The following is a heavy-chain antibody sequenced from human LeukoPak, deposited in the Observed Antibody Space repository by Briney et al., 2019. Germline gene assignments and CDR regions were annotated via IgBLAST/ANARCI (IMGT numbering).Heavy chain of an antibody. CDR3: ARAIGVADY. Sequence: SSETLSLTCTVSGGSISSYYWSWIRQPPGKGLEWIGYIYYSGSTNYNPSLKSRATISVDTSKNQFSLKLSSVTAADTAVYYCARAIGVADYWGQGTLVTVSS. V-gene: IGHV4-59*01. D-gene: IGHD3-3*01. CDR1: GGSISSYY. CDR2: IYYSGST. J-gene: IGHJ4*02.